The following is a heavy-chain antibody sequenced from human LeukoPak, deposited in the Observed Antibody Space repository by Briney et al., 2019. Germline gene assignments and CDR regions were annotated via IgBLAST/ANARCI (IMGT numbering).Heavy chain of an antibody. CDR3: ARDDYCDSSGYPDY. Sequence: GASVKVSCKASGYTFTSYGISWVRQAPGQGLEWMGWISAYNGNTNYAQKLQGRVTMTTDTSTSTAYMELRSLRSDDTAVYYCARDDYCDSSGYPDYWGQGTLITVSS. D-gene: IGHD3-22*01. CDR2: ISAYNGNT. J-gene: IGHJ4*02. CDR1: GYTFTSYG. V-gene: IGHV1-18*01.